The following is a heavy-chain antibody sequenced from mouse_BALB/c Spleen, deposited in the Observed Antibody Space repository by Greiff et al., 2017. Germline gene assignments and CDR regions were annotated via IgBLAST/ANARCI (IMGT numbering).Heavy chain of an antibody. D-gene: IGHD1-1*01. CDR1: GYSITSGYY. Sequence: ESGPGLVKPSQSLSLTCSVTGYSITSGYYWNWIRQFPGNKLEWMGYISYDGSNNYNPSLKNRISITRDTSKNQFFLKLNSVTTEDTATYYCARRDYYGSSVYFDYWGQGTTLTVSS. CDR2: ISYDGSN. V-gene: IGHV3-6*02. J-gene: IGHJ2*01. CDR3: ARRDYYGSSVYFDY.